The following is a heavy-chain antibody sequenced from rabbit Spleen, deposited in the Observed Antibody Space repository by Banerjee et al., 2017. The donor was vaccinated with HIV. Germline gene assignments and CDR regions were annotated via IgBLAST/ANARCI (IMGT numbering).Heavy chain of an antibody. CDR3: ARDPVIAGSAYYDL. Sequence: QSLEESGGGLVKPGASLTLTCKASGIDFSRGYDMCWVRLAPGKGLEWIACIYAGISDSTYYATWAKGRFTISETSSTTVTLQMTSLTAADTATYFCARDPVIAGSAYYDLWGQGTLVTVS. CDR2: IYAGISDST. CDR1: GIDFSRGYD. D-gene: IGHD8-1*01. V-gene: IGHV1S40*01. J-gene: IGHJ3*01.